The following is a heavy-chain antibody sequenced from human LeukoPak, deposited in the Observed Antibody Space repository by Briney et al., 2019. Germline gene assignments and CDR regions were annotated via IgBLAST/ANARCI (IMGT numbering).Heavy chain of an antibody. D-gene: IGHD6-19*01. CDR2: INTDGTVT. CDR3: ATKQWLAPPPDS. V-gene: IGHV3-74*01. CDR1: GFTFSKYW. J-gene: IGHJ4*02. Sequence: GGSLRPSCAASGFTFSKYWMLWVRQAPRKGLGSVSRINTDGTVTTYADSVKGRFTVSRDNADNTMFLQMNSVRDEDTAVYYCATKQWLAPPPDSWGQGTPVTVSS.